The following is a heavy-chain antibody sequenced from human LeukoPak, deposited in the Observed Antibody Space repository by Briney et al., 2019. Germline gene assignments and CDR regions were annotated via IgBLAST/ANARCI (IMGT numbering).Heavy chain of an antibody. V-gene: IGHV3-30*02. J-gene: IGHJ4*02. Sequence: GGSLRLSCVASGFTFGSYGMHWVRQAPGKGLEWVAFIRYDGSNEYVDSVKGRFTISRDNSKNTLYLQMDSLKPEDTAVYYCANLARPLDYWGQGALVTVSS. CDR1: GFTFGSYG. CDR3: ANLARPLDY. CDR2: IRYDGSNE. D-gene: IGHD6-6*01.